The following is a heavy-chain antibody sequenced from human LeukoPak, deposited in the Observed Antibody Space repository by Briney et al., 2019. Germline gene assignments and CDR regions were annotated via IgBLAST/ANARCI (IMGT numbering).Heavy chain of an antibody. CDR2: IYSGGST. CDR1: GFTVSSNY. D-gene: IGHD4-23*01. V-gene: IGHV3-53*01. CDR3: ARGGNSGTHAFDI. J-gene: IGHJ3*02. Sequence: GGSLRLSCAASGFTVSSNYMSWVRQAPGKGLEWVSVIYSGGSTYYADSVKGRFTISRDNSKNTLYLQMNSLRAEDTAVYYCARGGNSGTHAFDIWGQGTMVTVSS.